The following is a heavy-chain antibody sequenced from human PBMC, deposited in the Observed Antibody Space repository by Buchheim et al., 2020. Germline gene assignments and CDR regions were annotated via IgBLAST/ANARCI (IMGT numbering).Heavy chain of an antibody. J-gene: IGHJ6*02. CDR2: ISYDGSNK. Sequence: QVQLVESGGGVVQPGRSLRLSCAASGFTFSSYGMHWVRQAPGKGLEWVAVISYDGSNKYYADSVKGRFTISRDNSKNTLYLQMNSRGAEDTAVYYCAKDPGGGTYSSGWYRGRGYYYYGMDVWGQGTT. D-gene: IGHD6-19*01. CDR3: AKDPGGGTYSSGWYRGRGYYYYGMDV. CDR1: GFTFSSYG. V-gene: IGHV3-30*18.